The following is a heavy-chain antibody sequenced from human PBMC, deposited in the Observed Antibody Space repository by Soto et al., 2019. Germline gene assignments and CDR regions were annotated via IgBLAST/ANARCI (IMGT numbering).Heavy chain of an antibody. D-gene: IGHD2-15*01. V-gene: IGHV3-23*01. Sequence: EVQLLESGGGLVQPGGSLRLSCEASGFTFSSYAMSWVRQAPGKGLEWVSAISGSGGSTYYADSVKGRFTISRDNSKNTLYLQMNSLRAEDTAVYYCAKDGGYCIGGSCYSVPFDYWGQGTLVTVSS. CDR3: AKDGGYCIGGSCYSVPFDY. CDR2: ISGSGGST. CDR1: GFTFSSYA. J-gene: IGHJ4*02.